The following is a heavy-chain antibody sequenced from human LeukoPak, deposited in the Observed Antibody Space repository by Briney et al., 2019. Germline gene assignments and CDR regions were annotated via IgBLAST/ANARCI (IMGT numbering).Heavy chain of an antibody. D-gene: IGHD6-13*01. Sequence: ASVKVSCKASGYTFTGYAMHWVRQAPGQRLEWMGWINGGNGNTKYSQKFQDRVAIIRDTSASTAYVDLSSLTSEDTAVYYCASAGYYYYGLDVWGQGTTVTVSS. V-gene: IGHV1-3*01. J-gene: IGHJ6*02. CDR3: ASAGYYYYGLDV. CDR2: INGGNGNT. CDR1: GYTFTGYA.